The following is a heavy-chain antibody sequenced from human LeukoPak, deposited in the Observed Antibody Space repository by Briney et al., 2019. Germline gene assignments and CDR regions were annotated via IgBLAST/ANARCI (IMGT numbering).Heavy chain of an antibody. V-gene: IGHV3-23*01. CDR3: AKWAADV. Sequence: GGSLRLSCAASGFTFSTSGMSWVRQAPGKGLEWVSGISGSGDKTYYADSVKGRFTISRDNLKNTLYLQMNSLRGVDTAVYYCAKWAADVGGQGTLVTVSA. J-gene: IGHJ4*02. CDR2: ISGSGDKT. CDR1: GFTFSTSG.